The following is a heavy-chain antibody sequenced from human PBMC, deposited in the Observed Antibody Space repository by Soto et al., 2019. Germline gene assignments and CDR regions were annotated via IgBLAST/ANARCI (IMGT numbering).Heavy chain of an antibody. CDR2: ISYDGSNK. CDR1: GFTFSSYG. Sequence: LRLSCAASGFTFSSYGMHWVRQAPGKGLEWVAVISYDGSNKYYADSVKGRFTISRDNSKNTLYLQMNSLRAEDTAVYYCAKDPYYYDSSGYYFPAYYFDYWGQGTLVTVSS. D-gene: IGHD3-22*01. V-gene: IGHV3-30*18. J-gene: IGHJ4*02. CDR3: AKDPYYYDSSGYYFPAYYFDY.